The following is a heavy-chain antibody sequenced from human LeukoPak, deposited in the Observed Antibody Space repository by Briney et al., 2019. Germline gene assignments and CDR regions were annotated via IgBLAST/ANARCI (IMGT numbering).Heavy chain of an antibody. D-gene: IGHD4-17*01. Sequence: ASVKVSSKPSGYTFTTYGISWVRQAPGQGLEWIGWISAYNGNTNYAQKLQGRVTMTTDTSTSTAYMELRSLRSDDTAVYYCARVGTYTYGDYYFDYWGQGTLVTVSS. CDR3: ARVGTYTYGDYYFDY. J-gene: IGHJ4*02. CDR1: GYTFTTYG. V-gene: IGHV1-18*01. CDR2: ISAYNGNT.